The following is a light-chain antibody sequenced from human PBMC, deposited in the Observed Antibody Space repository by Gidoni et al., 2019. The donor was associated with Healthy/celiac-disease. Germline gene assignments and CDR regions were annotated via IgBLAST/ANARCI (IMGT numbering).Light chain of an antibody. V-gene: IGKV1-39*01. CDR2: AAS. CDR3: QQSYSTFYS. J-gene: IGKJ2*03. CDR1: QSISSY. Sequence: DIQMTQSPSSLSASVGDRVTITCRASQSISSYLNWYQQKPGKAPKLLIYAASSLQSGVPSRFSGSGSGTDFTLTISSLQPEDFATYYCQQSYSTFYSFGQGPKLEIK.